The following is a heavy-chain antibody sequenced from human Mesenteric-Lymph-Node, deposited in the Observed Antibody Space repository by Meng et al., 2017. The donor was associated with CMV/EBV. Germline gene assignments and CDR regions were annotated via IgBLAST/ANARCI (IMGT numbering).Heavy chain of an antibody. Sequence: GESLKISCAASGFIFSSHEINWVRQAPGKGLEWISSISGSGDNKHYADSVKGRFTISRDNAKNSVYLQLDSLRGEDAAVYFCARVPIWSAYPLDHWGRGTLVTVSS. CDR2: ISGSGDNK. CDR1: GFIFSSHE. J-gene: IGHJ4*02. CDR3: ARVPIWSAYPLDH. D-gene: IGHD3-3*01. V-gene: IGHV3-48*03.